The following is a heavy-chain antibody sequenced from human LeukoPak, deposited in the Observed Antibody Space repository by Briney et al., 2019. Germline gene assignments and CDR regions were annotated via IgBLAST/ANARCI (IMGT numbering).Heavy chain of an antibody. CDR1: GGSISSSNW. V-gene: IGHV4-4*02. D-gene: IGHD3-22*01. CDR3: ARDLITYYYGSSGYYRYFDY. CDR2: IYHSGST. Sequence: PSGTLSLTCAVSGGSISSSNWWSWVRQPPGKGLEWIGEIYHSGSTNYNPSLKSRVTISVDKSKNQFSLKLSSVTAADTAVYYCARDLITYYYGSSGYYRYFDYWGQGTLVTVSS. J-gene: IGHJ4*02.